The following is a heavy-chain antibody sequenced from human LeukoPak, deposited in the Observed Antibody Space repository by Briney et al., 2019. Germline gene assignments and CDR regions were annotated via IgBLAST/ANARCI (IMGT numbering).Heavy chain of an antibody. CDR3: ARHRELTLVVIDAFDI. D-gene: IGHD4-23*01. V-gene: IGHV5-51*01. CDR2: IYPGDSDT. J-gene: IGHJ3*02. CDR1: GYSFTSYW. Sequence: PGESLKISCKGSGYSFTSYWIGWVRQMPGKGLEWMGIIYPGDSDTRYSPSFQGQVTISVDKSISTAYLQWNSLKASDTAMYYCARHRELTLVVIDAFDIWGQGTMVIVSS.